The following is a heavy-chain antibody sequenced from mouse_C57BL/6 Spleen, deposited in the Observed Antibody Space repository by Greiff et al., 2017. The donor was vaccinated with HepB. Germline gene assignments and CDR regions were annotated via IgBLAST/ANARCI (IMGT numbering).Heavy chain of an antibody. CDR1: GFSFNTYA. CDR2: IRSKSNNYAT. V-gene: IGHV10-1*01. CDR3: VRRADYDAWFAY. J-gene: IGHJ3*01. D-gene: IGHD2-4*01. Sequence: VQLKESGGGLVQPKGSLKLSCAASGFSFNTYAMNWVRQAPGKGLEWVARIRSKSNNYATYYADSVKDRFTISRDDSESMLYLQMNNLKTEDTAMYYCVRRADYDAWFAYWGQGTLVTVSA.